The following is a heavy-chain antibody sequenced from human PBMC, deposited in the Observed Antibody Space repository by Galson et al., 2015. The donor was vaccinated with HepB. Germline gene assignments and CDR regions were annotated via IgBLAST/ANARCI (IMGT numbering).Heavy chain of an antibody. CDR2: IVGSGEST. CDR1: GITFSPYV. CDR3: AKTSYCDGGPCFSGYFDS. J-gene: IGHJ4*02. V-gene: IGHV3-23*01. D-gene: IGHD2-21*01. Sequence: SLRLSCAAPGITFSPYVMSWVRQAPGKGLEWVSSIVGSGESTFYADSVKGRFTISRDNSRNTLYLQMNRLRADDTAIYYCAKTSYCDGGPCFSGYFDSWGQGTLVAVAS.